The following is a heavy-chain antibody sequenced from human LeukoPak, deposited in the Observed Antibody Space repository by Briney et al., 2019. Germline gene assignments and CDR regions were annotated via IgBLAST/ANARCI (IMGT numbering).Heavy chain of an antibody. Sequence: GGSLRLSCAASGFTFSSSAMSWVRQVPGKGLEWVSAISGSGGSTYYADSVKGRFTISRDNSKNTLYLQMNSLRAEDTAVYYCAKGAATTTTIENYFDYWGQGTLVTVSS. J-gene: IGHJ4*02. CDR3: AKGAATTTTIENYFDY. CDR2: ISGSGGST. CDR1: GFTFSSSA. D-gene: IGHD5-24*01. V-gene: IGHV3-23*01.